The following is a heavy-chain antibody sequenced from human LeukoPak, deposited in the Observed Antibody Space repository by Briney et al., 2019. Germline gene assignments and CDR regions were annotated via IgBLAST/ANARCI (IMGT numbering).Heavy chain of an antibody. CDR3: ARGQRRLQDY. CDR2: IYYSGST. J-gene: IGHJ4*02. V-gene: IGHV4-61*01. Sequence: SETLSLTCTVSGGSVSSDSYFWTWIRQPPGKGLEWIGYIYYSGSTNYNPSLKSRVTISLDTSKSQISLKLSSVTAADAAVYYCARGQRRLQDYWGQGTLVTVSS. CDR1: GGSVSSDSYF.